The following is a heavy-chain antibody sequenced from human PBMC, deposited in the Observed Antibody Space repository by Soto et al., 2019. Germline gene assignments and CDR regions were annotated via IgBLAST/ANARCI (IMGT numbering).Heavy chain of an antibody. D-gene: IGHD5-12*01. Sequence: SETLSLTCAVSGYSISSGYYWGWIRQPPGKGLEWIGNIYHSGSTYYNPSLKSRVTISVDTSKNQFSLKLSSVTAADTAVYYCARVAIERGGGVYYYYYGMDVWGQGTTVTVSS. J-gene: IGHJ6*02. CDR3: ARVAIERGGGVYYYYYGMDV. CDR1: GYSISSGYY. CDR2: IYHSGST. V-gene: IGHV4-38-2*01.